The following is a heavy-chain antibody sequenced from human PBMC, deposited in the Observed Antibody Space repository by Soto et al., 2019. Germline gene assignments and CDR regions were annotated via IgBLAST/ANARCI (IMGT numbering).Heavy chain of an antibody. Sequence: QVQLQQWGAGLLKPSETLSLTCAVYGGSFSGYYWSWIRQPPGKGLEWIGEINHSGSTNYDPSLKSRVTISVDTSKNQRSLKLSAVTAADTAVYYCARFAVDIVATFDYWGQGTLVTVSS. CDR3: ARFAVDIVATFDY. D-gene: IGHD5-12*01. V-gene: IGHV4-34*01. CDR1: GGSFSGYY. CDR2: INHSGST. J-gene: IGHJ4*02.